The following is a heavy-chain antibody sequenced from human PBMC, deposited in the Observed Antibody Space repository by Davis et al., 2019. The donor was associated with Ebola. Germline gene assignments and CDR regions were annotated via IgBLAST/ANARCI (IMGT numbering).Heavy chain of an antibody. V-gene: IGHV3-64D*06. CDR2: ITNNGGST. CDR3: VKGSITMTVVVYFDL. CDR1: GFMFSSYP. D-gene: IGHD3-22*01. Sequence: GESLKISCSVSGFMFSSYPMHWVRQAPGKGLQYVSAITNNGGSTYYADSVKGRFIISRDNSKNTLYLQMSSLRIEDTAVYYCVKGSITMTVVVYFDLWGQGTLVTVSS. J-gene: IGHJ4*02.